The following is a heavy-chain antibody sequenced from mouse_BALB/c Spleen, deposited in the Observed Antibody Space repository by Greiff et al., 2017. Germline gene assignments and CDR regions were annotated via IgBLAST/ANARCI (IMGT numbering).Heavy chain of an antibody. J-gene: IGHJ3*01. Sequence: VQLQESGPGLVAPSQSLSISCTVSGFSFTDYGVSWIRQPPGKGLEWLGVICGCGSTNYNSATKSRLSIITDNSTSHVFLKMNRLQTDDTAVYYCAKRDGSSSWLAYWGQGTLVTVSA. CDR3: AKRDGSSSWLAY. V-gene: IGHV2-6-5*01. D-gene: IGHD1-1*01. CDR1: GFSFTDYG. CDR2: ICGCGST.